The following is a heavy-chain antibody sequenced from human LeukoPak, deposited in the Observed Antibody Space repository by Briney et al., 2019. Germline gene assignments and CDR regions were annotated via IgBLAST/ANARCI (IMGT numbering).Heavy chain of an antibody. Sequence: PGGSLRLSCAASGFTVSGNYMSRVRQAPGKGLEWVSVIYSGGSTYYADSVKGRFTISRDNSKNTLYLQMNSLRAEDTAVYYCASVRWYYEFWSGYYFDYWGQGTLVTVSS. CDR3: ASVRWYYEFWSGYYFDY. V-gene: IGHV3-66*02. J-gene: IGHJ4*02. D-gene: IGHD3-3*01. CDR1: GFTVSGNY. CDR2: IYSGGST.